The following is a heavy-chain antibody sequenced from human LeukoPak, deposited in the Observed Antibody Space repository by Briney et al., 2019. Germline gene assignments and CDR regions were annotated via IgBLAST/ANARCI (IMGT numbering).Heavy chain of an antibody. CDR3: ARFSYSGSYGLDY. CDR1: GGSISSSNW. V-gene: IGHV4-4*02. Sequence: SGTLSLTCAVSGGSISSSNWWSWVRQPPGKGLEWIGEIYHSGSTNYNPSLKSRVTISVDKSKNQFSLKLSSVTAADTAVYYCARFSYSGSYGLDYWGQGTLVTVSS. J-gene: IGHJ4*02. D-gene: IGHD1-26*01. CDR2: IYHSGST.